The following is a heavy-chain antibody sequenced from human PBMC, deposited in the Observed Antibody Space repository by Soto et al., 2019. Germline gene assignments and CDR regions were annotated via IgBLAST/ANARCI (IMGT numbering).Heavy chain of an antibody. Sequence: QVQPVQSGAEVKKPGSSVKVSCKASGGTFSSYTISWVRQAPGQGLEWMGRIIPILGIANYAQKFQGRVTITADKSTSTAYMELSSLRSEDTAVYYCARDYPYSGYEGYYFDYWGQGTLVTVSS. V-gene: IGHV1-69*08. J-gene: IGHJ4*02. D-gene: IGHD5-12*01. CDR3: ARDYPYSGYEGYYFDY. CDR1: GGTFSSYT. CDR2: IIPILGIA.